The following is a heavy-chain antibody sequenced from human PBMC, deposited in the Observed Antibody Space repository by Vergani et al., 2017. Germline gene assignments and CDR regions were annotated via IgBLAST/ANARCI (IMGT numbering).Heavy chain of an antibody. Sequence: QVQLQESGPGLVKPSETLSLTCTVSGGSISSYYWSWTRQPPGKGLEWIGYIYYSGSTNYNPSLKSRVTISVDTSKNQFSLKLSSVTASDTAVYYCARTDIVATIPDYWGQGTLVTVSS. CDR1: GGSISSYY. CDR2: IYYSGST. D-gene: IGHD5-12*01. V-gene: IGHV4-59*01. CDR3: ARTDIVATIPDY. J-gene: IGHJ4*02.